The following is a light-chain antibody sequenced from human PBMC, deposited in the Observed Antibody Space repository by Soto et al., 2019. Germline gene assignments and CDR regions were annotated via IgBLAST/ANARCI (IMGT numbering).Light chain of an antibody. CDR3: ATWDDSLNVVL. Sequence: SALTQPPPASGTPGQGFTFSCSGSSSKIGSNTVSCYQHLPGTAPNLLSYYHNQRPSGVPDRFSGSKSGTSASLAISGLQSEDEANYYCATWDDSLNVVLFGGGTKVTVL. CDR2: YHN. V-gene: IGLV1-44*01. J-gene: IGLJ2*01. CDR1: SSKIGSNT.